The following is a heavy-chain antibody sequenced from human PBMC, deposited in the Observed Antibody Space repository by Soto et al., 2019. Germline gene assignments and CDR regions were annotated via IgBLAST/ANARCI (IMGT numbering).Heavy chain of an antibody. J-gene: IGHJ5*02. CDR2: IKSKTDGGTT. D-gene: IGHD4-17*01. V-gene: IGHV3-15*01. CDR3: TTDTTVTTADKRFDP. Sequence: WGSLRLSCTPSGFTFSNAWMSWVRQAPGKGLEWVGRIKSKTDGGTTDYAAPVKGRFTISRDDPKNTLYLQMNSLKTEDTAVYYCTTDTTVTTADKRFDPWGQGTLVTVSS. CDR1: GFTFSNAW.